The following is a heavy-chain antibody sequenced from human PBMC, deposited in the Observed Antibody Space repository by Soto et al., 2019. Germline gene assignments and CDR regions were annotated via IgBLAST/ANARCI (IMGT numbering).Heavy chain of an antibody. CDR2: INPSGGST. CDR3: ARDQLAYYDILTGPTHYYYGMDV. Sequence: ASVKFTCKASGYTFTSYYMHWVRQAPGQGLEWMGIINPSGGSTSYAQKFQGRVTMTRDTSTSTVYMELSSLRSEDTAVYYCARDQLAYYDILTGPTHYYYGMDVWGQGTTVTV. CDR1: GYTFTSYY. J-gene: IGHJ6*02. D-gene: IGHD3-9*01. V-gene: IGHV1-46*01.